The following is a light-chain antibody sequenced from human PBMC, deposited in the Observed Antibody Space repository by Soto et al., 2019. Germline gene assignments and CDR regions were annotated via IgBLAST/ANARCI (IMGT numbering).Light chain of an antibody. CDR2: DVN. V-gene: IGLV2-14*01. CDR3: SSYTSSSTLV. CDR1: SSDVGGYNY. Sequence: SALTQPASVSGSLGQSITISCTGTSSDVGGYNYVSWYQQHPGKAPKLMIFDVNSRPSGVSNRFSGSKSGNTASLTISGLQAEDEGDYYCSSYTSSSTLVFGGGTKLTVL. J-gene: IGLJ3*02.